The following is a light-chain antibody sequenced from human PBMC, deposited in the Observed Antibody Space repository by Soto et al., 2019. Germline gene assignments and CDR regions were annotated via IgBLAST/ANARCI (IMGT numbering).Light chain of an antibody. CDR1: QGISSD. Sequence: PSSLSASVGDRVTITCRASQGISSDLAWYQEKPGKAPKLLISAASTLQSGVPSRFSGSGSETDFTLTISSLQPEDFAAYYCQQINSSPFTSGGGSKVVIK. J-gene: IGKJ4*01. CDR2: AAS. CDR3: QQINSSPFT. V-gene: IGKV1-9*01.